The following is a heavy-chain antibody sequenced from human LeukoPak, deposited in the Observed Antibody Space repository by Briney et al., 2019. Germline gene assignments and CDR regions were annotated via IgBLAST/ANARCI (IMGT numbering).Heavy chain of an antibody. CDR1: GGSISSGGYS. D-gene: IGHD2-8*01. J-gene: IGHJ3*02. Sequence: SETLSLTCAVSGGSISSGGYSWSWIRQPPGKGLEWIGYIYHSGSTHYNPSLKSRVTISVDRSKNQFSLKLSSVTAADTAVYYCARVISSDCTNGVCYLSQGVAFDIWGQGTMVTVSS. CDR2: IYHSGST. V-gene: IGHV4-30-2*01. CDR3: ARVISSDCTNGVCYLSQGVAFDI.